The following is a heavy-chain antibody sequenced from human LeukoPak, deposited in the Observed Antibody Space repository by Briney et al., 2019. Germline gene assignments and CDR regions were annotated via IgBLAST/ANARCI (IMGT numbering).Heavy chain of an antibody. Sequence: ASVKVSCKASGYTFTSYGISWVRQAPGQGLEWMGWISAYNGNTNYAQKLQGRVTMTTDTSTSTAYMELRSLRSDDTAVYYCARDGYGVSYCTNGVCYTGREGSDYWGQGTLVTVSS. CDR3: ARDGYGVSYCTNGVCYTGREGSDY. CDR2: ISAYNGNT. J-gene: IGHJ4*02. CDR1: GYTFTSYG. D-gene: IGHD2-8*01. V-gene: IGHV1-18*01.